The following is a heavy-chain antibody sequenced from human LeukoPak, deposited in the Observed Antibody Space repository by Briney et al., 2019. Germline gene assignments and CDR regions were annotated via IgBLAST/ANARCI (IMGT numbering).Heavy chain of an antibody. V-gene: IGHV3-7*01. CDR2: IKQDRSET. J-gene: IGHJ4*02. CDR1: GFTFSDYW. CDR3: ASDKIVGATNLDF. D-gene: IGHD1-26*01. Sequence: GGSLRLSCAASGFTFSDYWMSWVRQAPGKGLEWVANIKQDRSETYYVDSVKGRFTISRDNAKNSLYLRMNSLRADDTAVYYCASDKIVGATNLDFWGQGTLVTVSS.